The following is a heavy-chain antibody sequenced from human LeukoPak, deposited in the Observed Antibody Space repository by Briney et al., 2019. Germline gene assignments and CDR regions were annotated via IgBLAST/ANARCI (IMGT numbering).Heavy chain of an antibody. D-gene: IGHD1-26*01. V-gene: IGHV3-11*01. J-gene: IGHJ4*02. CDR2: ISSSGTSI. CDR1: GGTFSDYY. Sequence: PGRTLALSCAASGGTFSDYYMSWIRQAKGKGLEWVAYISSSGTSIYSADSVKGRFTISRDNAKNSLYLQMNSLRAGDTAVYFCARAGIVGAATESPFDNWGQGALVTVSS. CDR3: ARAGIVGAATESPFDN.